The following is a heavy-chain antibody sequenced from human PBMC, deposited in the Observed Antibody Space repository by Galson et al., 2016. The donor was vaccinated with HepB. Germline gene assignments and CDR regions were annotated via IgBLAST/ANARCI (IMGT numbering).Heavy chain of an antibody. CDR2: IKEDGTEK. Sequence: SLRLSCAASGFTFTNYWMTWVRQAPGKGLEWVANIKEDGTEKCYADSVKGRFTISRDNARNSLYLQMNGLRAEDTGIYYCAREGLADGSYFDYWGRGTLVTVS. D-gene: IGHD5-24*01. CDR1: GFTFTNYW. CDR3: AREGLADGSYFDY. V-gene: IGHV3-7*01. J-gene: IGHJ4*02.